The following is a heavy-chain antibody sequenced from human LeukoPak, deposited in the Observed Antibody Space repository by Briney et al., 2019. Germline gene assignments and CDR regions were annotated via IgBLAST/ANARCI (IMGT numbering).Heavy chain of an antibody. CDR3: ARSPRGFYDSSGHDY. CDR2: IYYSGST. CDR1: GGSISSYY. D-gene: IGHD3-22*01. V-gene: IGHV4-59*08. Sequence: SETLSLTCTVSGGSISSYYWSWIRQPPGKGLEWIGYIYYSGSTNYNPSLKSRVTISIDTSKNQFSLNLSSVTAADTAVYYCARSPRGFYDSSGHDYWGQGTLVTVSS. J-gene: IGHJ4*02.